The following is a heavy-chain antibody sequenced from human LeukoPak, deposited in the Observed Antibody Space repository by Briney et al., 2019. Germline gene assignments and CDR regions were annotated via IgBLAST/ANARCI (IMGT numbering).Heavy chain of an antibody. CDR1: GGSFSGYY. J-gene: IGHJ6*03. CDR3: ARSSAVAAYYYYYMDV. Sequence: PSETLSLTCAVYGGSFSGYYWSWIRQPPGKGLEWIGEINHSGSTNYNPSLKSRVTISVDTSKNQFSLKLSSATAADTAVYYCARSSAVAAYYYYYMDVWGKGTTVTVSS. D-gene: IGHD6-19*01. CDR2: INHSGST. V-gene: IGHV4-34*01.